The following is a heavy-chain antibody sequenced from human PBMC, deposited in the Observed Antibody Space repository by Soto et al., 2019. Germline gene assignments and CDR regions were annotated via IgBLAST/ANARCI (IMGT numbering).Heavy chain of an antibody. J-gene: IGHJ4*02. CDR3: ARDPKTSGGQHWAFNYFDS. CDR1: GFSFSISP. Sequence: GGSLILSCAASGFSFSISPMHWVRQAPGKGPEWVALISYDGTNKFYADSVKGRFTISRDNSKSTLYLQVDSLRPEDAAVYYCARDPKTSGGQHWAFNYFDSWGQGNLVTVSS. D-gene: IGHD7-27*01. V-gene: IGHV3-30-3*01. CDR2: ISYDGTNK.